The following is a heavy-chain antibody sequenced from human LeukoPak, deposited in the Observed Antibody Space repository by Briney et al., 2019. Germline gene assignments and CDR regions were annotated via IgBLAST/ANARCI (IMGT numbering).Heavy chain of an antibody. CDR2: INPSGGST. V-gene: IGHV1-46*01. J-gene: IGHJ6*02. CDR3: ARDRVNFWSYYYYYGMDV. CDR1: GYTFTSYY. Sequence: GASVKVSCKASGYTFTSYYMHWVRQAPGQGLEWMGIINPSGGSTSYAQKFQGRVTMTRDTSTSTVYMELSSLRSEDTAVYYCARDRVNFWSYYYYYGMDVWGQGTTVTVSS. D-gene: IGHD3-3*01.